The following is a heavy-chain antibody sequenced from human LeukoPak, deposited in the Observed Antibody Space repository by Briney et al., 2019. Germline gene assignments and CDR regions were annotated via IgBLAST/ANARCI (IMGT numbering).Heavy chain of an antibody. J-gene: IGHJ4*02. V-gene: IGHV4-39*01. CDR3: ALSEQWLERFDY. CDR1: GGSISSSSYY. Sequence: PSETLSLTCTVSGGSISSSSYYWGWIRQPPGKGLEWIGSIYYSGSTYYNPSLKSRVTISVDTSKSQLSLRLSSVIAAGSAVYYCALSEQWLERFDYWGQGTLVTVSS. D-gene: IGHD6-19*01. CDR2: IYYSGST.